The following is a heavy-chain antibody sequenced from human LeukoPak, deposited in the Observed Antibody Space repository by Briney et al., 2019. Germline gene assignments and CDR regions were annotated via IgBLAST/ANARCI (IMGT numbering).Heavy chain of an antibody. J-gene: IGHJ4*02. CDR3: TRLYCSGGSCYQDYLDY. CDR1: GFTFSGSA. Sequence: PGGSLRLSCAASGFTFSGSAMHWVRQASGKGLEWVGRIRSKANSYATAYAASVKGRFTISRDDSKNTAYLQMNSLKTEDTAVYYCTRLYCSGGSCYQDYLDYWGQGTLVTVSS. CDR2: IRSKANSYAT. V-gene: IGHV3-73*01. D-gene: IGHD2-15*01.